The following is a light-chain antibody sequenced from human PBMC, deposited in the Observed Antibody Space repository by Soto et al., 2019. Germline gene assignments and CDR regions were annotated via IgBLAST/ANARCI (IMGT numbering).Light chain of an antibody. V-gene: IGKV1-33*01. CDR1: QSLANY. CDR3: QQYDEFPLT. Sequence: DVRLTQSPSTLSASLGDRVAITCQPSQSLANYLNWFQQRPGTAPQLLISDASHLEPGVPLRFSGQSSDAGFTLVITNLQAEDCATYYCQQYDEFPLTFGGGTRV. J-gene: IGKJ4*01. CDR2: DAS.